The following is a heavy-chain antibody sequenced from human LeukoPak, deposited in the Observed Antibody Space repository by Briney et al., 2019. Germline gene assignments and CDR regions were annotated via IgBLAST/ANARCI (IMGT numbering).Heavy chain of an antibody. Sequence: PGETLPLTCAVYGGSFSGYYWSWIRQPPGKGLEWVGEVNHSGSTNYNPSLKSLVTISVDTSKNQFSLQLSSASAADTAVYYCARGSYYDFWIGYYRESILSDPWGRGTLVTVSS. CDR2: VNHSGST. J-gene: IGHJ5*02. CDR1: GGSFSGYY. V-gene: IGHV4-34*01. CDR3: ARGSYYDFWIGYYRESILSDP. D-gene: IGHD3-3*01.